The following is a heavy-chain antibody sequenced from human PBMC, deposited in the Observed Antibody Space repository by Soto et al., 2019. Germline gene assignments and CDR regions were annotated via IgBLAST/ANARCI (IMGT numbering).Heavy chain of an antibody. CDR2: ILGSADST. CDR3: AKRGLSHNDY. CDR1: GFTFSSNA. V-gene: IGHV3-23*01. J-gene: IGHJ4*02. Sequence: LRLSCAASGFTFSSNAMSWVRQAPGKGLEWVSSILGSADSTYYAGSVKGRFSISRDNSKNTLYLQMNSLRAEDTAVYYCAKRGLSHNDYWGQGTLVTVSS.